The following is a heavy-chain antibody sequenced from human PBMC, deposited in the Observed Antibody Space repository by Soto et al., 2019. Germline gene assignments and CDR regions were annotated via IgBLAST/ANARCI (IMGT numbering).Heavy chain of an antibody. CDR1: GGAFSSYA. CDR3: ARRIIAASPRLDYYYGMEV. J-gene: IGHJ6*02. D-gene: IGHD6-6*01. V-gene: IGHV1-69*13. CDR2: IIPIFGTA. Sequence: SVKVSCNASGGAFSSYAISWVRQAPGQGLEWMGGIIPIFGTANYAQKFQGRVTITADESTSTAYMELSSLRSEATAVYYCARRIIAASPRLDYYYGMEVWGQGTTVTVSS.